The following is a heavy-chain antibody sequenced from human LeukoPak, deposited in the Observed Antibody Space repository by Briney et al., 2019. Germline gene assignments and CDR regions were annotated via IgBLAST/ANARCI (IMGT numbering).Heavy chain of an antibody. J-gene: IGHJ5*02. D-gene: IGHD3-22*01. V-gene: IGHV1-69*13. Sequence: ASVTVSCTASGGTFSSYAISWVRQAPGQGLEWMGGIIPIFGTAIYAQKFQGRVTITADESTSTAYMELSSLRSEDTAVYYCARDSRDRFYYDSSVDWFDPWGQGTLVTVSS. CDR2: IIPIFGTA. CDR3: ARDSRDRFYYDSSVDWFDP. CDR1: GGTFSSYA.